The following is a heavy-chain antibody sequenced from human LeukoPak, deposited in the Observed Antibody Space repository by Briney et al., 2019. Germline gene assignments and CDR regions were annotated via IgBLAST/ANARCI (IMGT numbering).Heavy chain of an antibody. Sequence: SETLSLTCGVSGDSISSYNWWTWVRQSPGRGLEWTAEIFHTGSTNYDLSLKSRVTISADESKNQFSLRLSSVTAADTAVYYCARKTMLRGIDYWGQGTLVTVSS. CDR2: IFHTGST. V-gene: IGHV4-4*02. CDR1: GDSISSYNW. CDR3: ARKTMLRGIDY. J-gene: IGHJ4*02. D-gene: IGHD3-10*01.